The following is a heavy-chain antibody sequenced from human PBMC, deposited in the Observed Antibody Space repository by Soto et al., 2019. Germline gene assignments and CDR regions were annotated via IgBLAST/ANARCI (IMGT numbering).Heavy chain of an antibody. D-gene: IGHD3-3*01. Sequence: GGSLRLSCAASGFTFSNYGMSWVRQAPGKGLEGVSVMSGSGDDAYYADSVKGRFTISRDNSKNMLYLQMNSLRAEDTAVDFCAKKVTIYAVDPADYWGQGTQVTVSS. CDR1: GFTFSNYG. CDR2: MSGSGDDA. CDR3: AKKVTIYAVDPADY. V-gene: IGHV3-23*01. J-gene: IGHJ4*02.